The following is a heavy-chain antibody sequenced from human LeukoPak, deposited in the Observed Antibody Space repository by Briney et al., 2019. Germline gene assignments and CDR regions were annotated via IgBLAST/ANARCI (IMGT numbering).Heavy chain of an antibody. J-gene: IGHJ6*02. V-gene: IGHV1-8*01. CDR3: ASRSAGYYGSGSYYNSFDYGMDV. CDR2: MNPNSGNT. CDR1: GYTFTSYD. D-gene: IGHD3-10*01. Sequence: ASVKVSCKASGYTFTSYDINWVRQATGQGLEWMGWMNPNSGNTGYAQKFQGRVTMTRNTSIRTAYMELSSLRSEDTAVYYCASRSAGYYGSGSYYNSFDYGMDVWGQGTTVTVSS.